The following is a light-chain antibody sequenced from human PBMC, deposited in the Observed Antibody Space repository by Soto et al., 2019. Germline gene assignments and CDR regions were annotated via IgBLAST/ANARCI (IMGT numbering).Light chain of an antibody. CDR2: KAF. J-gene: IGKJ1*01. Sequence: DIQMTQSPSTLSASVGDRVTITCRASQSISSWLAWYQQKPGKAPKLLIYKAFSLESGVPSRFSGSGSGTEFTLTISSLQPDDFATYYCHQYNSYSQTFGQGTKVEIK. V-gene: IGKV1-5*03. CDR1: QSISSW. CDR3: HQYNSYSQT.